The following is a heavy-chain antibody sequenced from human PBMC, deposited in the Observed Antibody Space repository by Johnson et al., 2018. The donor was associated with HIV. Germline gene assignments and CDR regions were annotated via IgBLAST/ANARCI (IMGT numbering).Heavy chain of an antibody. V-gene: IGHV3-33*08. Sequence: VQLLESGGGVVQPGRSLRLSCAASGFTFSSYGMHWVRQAPGKGLEWVAVIWYDGSNEYYADSVKGRFTISRDNSKNTLYLQMNSLRAEDTAVYYCARMTVTSPGFFDIWGQGTMVTVSS. D-gene: IGHD4-17*01. CDR1: GFTFSSYG. CDR3: ARMTVTSPGFFDI. CDR2: IWYDGSNE. J-gene: IGHJ3*02.